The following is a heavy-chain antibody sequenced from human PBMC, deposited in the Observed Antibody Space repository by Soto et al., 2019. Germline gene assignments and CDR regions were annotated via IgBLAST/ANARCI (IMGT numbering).Heavy chain of an antibody. Sequence: EVQLLESGGGLVQPGGSLRLSCAASGFTFSNYAMRWVRQAPGKGLEWVSAISGSGDSTYYADSVKGRFTISRDNSKNTLCMQMNSLRAEDTAVYYCAKRGSGSYFDYWGQGTLVIVSS. CDR1: GFTFSNYA. J-gene: IGHJ4*02. CDR3: AKRGSGSYFDY. CDR2: ISGSGDST. D-gene: IGHD1-26*01. V-gene: IGHV3-23*01.